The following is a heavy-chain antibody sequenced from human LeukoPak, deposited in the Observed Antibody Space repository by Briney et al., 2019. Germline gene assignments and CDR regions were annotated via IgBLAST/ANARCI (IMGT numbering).Heavy chain of an antibody. CDR3: ARTLWFGELLPAYYFDY. CDR2: IYTSGST. D-gene: IGHD3-10*01. Sequence: SETLSLTCTVSGGSISSYYWSWIRQPAGKGLEWIGRIYTSGSTNYNPSLKSRVTMSVDTSKNQFSLKLSSVTAADTAVYYCARTLWFGELLPAYYFDYWGQGTLVTVSS. V-gene: IGHV4-4*07. CDR1: GGSISSYY. J-gene: IGHJ4*02.